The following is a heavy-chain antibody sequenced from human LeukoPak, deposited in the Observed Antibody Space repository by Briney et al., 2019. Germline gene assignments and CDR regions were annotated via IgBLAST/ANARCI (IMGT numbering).Heavy chain of an antibody. J-gene: IGHJ4*02. CDR1: GFTISSYE. CDR3: ARVSRLQSFDY. V-gene: IGHV3-48*03. Sequence: PGGSLRLSCAASGFTISSYEINWVRQAPGKGLEWVSYISSSGSTIYYADSVKGRFTISRDNAKNSLYLQMNSLRAEDTAVYYCARVSRLQSFDYWGQGTLVTVSS. D-gene: IGHD5-24*01. CDR2: ISSSGSTI.